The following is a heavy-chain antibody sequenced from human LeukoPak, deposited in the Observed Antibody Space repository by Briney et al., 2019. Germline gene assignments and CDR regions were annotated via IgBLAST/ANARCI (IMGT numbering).Heavy chain of an antibody. J-gene: IGHJ6*02. CDR3: AGGGNVFPRPEYGMDV. D-gene: IGHD2-21*01. CDR2: ISYDGSNK. CDR1: GFTFSSYA. V-gene: IGHV3-30-3*01. Sequence: GGSLRLSCAASGFTFSSYAMHWVRQAPGKGLEWVAVISYDGSNKYYADSVKGRFTISRDNSKNTLYLQMNSLRAEDTAVYYCAGGGNVFPRPEYGMDVWGQGTTVTVSS.